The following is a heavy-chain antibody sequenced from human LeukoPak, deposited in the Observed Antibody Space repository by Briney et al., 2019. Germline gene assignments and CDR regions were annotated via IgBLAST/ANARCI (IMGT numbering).Heavy chain of an antibody. CDR3: ARDDHYNYYYMDV. CDR1: GFTFSTYS. V-gene: IGHV3-48*01. J-gene: IGHJ6*03. CDR2: ISNSSSTI. Sequence: PGGSLRLSCAASGFTFSTYSMNWVRQAPGKGLEWVSFISNSSSTIYYADSVKGRFTISRDNAENSLYLQMNSLGAEDTAVYYCARDDHYNYYYMDVWGKGTTVTVSS.